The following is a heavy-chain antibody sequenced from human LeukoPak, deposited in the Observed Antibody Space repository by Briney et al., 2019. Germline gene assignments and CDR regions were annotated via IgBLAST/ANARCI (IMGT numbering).Heavy chain of an antibody. V-gene: IGHV1-2*02. CDR1: GYTFTTYG. CDR2: IDPNSADT. CDR3: ARGDGGGSPLQH. Sequence: ASVKVSCRSSGYTFTTYGITWVRQAPGQGLEWMGWIDPNSADTHSAQKFQGRLSLTRDTSVSTAYMLLNSLRSDDTAVYFCARGDGGGSPLQHWGQGTLVTVSS. D-gene: IGHD2-15*01. J-gene: IGHJ1*01.